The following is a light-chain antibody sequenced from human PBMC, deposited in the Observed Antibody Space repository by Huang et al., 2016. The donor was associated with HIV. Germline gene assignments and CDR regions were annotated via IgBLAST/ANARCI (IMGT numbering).Light chain of an antibody. CDR1: QSVTTN. V-gene: IGKV3-15*01. J-gene: IGKJ1*01. CDR2: GVS. Sequence: IVMTQSPATLSASPGQRVTLSCRASQSVTTNLAWYQQKPGQAPRLLIHGVSSRATGVPVRFSGSASGTEFTEFTLTIDNVQSEDFGVYYCQQYNDWPPWTFGQGTKVE. CDR3: QQYNDWPPWT.